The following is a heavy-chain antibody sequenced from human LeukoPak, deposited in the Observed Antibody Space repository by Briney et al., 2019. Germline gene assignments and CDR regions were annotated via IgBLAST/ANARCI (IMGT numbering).Heavy chain of an antibody. CDR3: ARSPMTTVTTVDY. D-gene: IGHD4-17*01. V-gene: IGHV4-4*02. Sequence: SETLSLTCAVSGGSISSSNWWSWVRQPPGKGLEWIGEIYHSGSTNYNPSLKSRVTISVDKSKNQFSLKLSSVTAADTAVYYCARSPMTTVTTVDYWGQGTLVTVSS. CDR1: GGSISSSNW. J-gene: IGHJ4*02. CDR2: IYHSGST.